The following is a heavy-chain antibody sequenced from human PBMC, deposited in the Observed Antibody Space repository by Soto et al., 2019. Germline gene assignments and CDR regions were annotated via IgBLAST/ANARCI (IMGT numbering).Heavy chain of an antibody. CDR2: INYSGNT. CDR3: ARGGGGVSSF. Sequence: QVQLQEAGPGLVKPSETLSLTCSVSGGSISSYHWSWIRQPPGKGLEWIGYINYSGNTNSNPSLRSRVPIPVDSPKNQLSLGLTSLTAADTAVYFVARGGGGVSSFWGQGTLVTVSS. CDR1: GGSISSYH. D-gene: IGHD3-16*01. V-gene: IGHV4-59*01. J-gene: IGHJ4*02.